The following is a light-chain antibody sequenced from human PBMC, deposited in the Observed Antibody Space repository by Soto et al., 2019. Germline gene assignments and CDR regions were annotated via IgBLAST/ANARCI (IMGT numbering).Light chain of an antibody. V-gene: IGKV3-20*01. CDR2: GAS. CDR3: QQYSSSAREALT. Sequence: EIVLTQSPGTLSLSPGERATLSCRASQSVSSSYLAWYQQKPGQAPRLLIYGASSRATGIPDRFSGSGSGTDFTLAISRLEPEDFAVYYCQQYSSSAREALTFGGGTKVEIK. CDR1: QSVSSSY. J-gene: IGKJ4*01.